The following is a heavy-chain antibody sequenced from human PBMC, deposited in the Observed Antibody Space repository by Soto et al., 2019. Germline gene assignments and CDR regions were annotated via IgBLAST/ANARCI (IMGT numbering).Heavy chain of an antibody. CDR1: GGSISSSNW. Sequence: QVQLKESGPGLVKPSGTLSPTCAVSGGSISSSNWWHWVRQPPGKGLEWIGEIYHSGSTNYNPYLKSRVTISVDQSENQFSLKLSSVTDADTAVYYCARVNGRTSHDAFAICGQGTMVTVSS. CDR3: ARVNGRTSHDAFAI. J-gene: IGHJ3*02. V-gene: IGHV4-4*02. CDR2: IYHSGST. D-gene: IGHD2-8*01.